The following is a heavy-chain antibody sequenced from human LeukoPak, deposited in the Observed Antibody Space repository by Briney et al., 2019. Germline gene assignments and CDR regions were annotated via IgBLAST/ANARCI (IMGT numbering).Heavy chain of an antibody. CDR2: IKEEGSEE. J-gene: IGHJ3*01. D-gene: IGHD3-22*01. Sequence: GGSLRLSCAASGFTFSSYWMSWVRQAPGKGLECVANIKEEGSEEYYVDSAKGRFSISRENAKNSLYLQTNSLRAEDTAVYYCARDWLAGNPYHAFDLWGKGTMVTVSS. CDR1: GFTFSSYW. CDR3: ARDWLAGNPYHAFDL. V-gene: IGHV3-7*01.